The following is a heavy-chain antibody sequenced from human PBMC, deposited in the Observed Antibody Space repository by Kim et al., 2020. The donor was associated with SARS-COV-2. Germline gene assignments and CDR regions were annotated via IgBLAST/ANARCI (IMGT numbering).Heavy chain of an antibody. D-gene: IGHD2-2*01. CDR2: IYYSGST. J-gene: IGHJ5*02. V-gene: IGHV4-59*01. CDR3: ARGIVVVPTGNRWFDP. Sequence: SETLSLTCTVSGVSISSYYWSWIRQPPGEGLEWIGYIYYSGSTNHNPSLSSRITMSVDTSKNQFSLRLSSVTAADTAVYYCARGIVVVPTGNRWFDPWGQGTLVTVSS. CDR1: GVSISSYY.